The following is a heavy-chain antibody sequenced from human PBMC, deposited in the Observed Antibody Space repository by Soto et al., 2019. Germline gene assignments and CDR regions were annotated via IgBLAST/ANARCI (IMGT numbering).Heavy chain of an antibody. Sequence: SVLVSCKASGYTFTSYGISWVRPAPGQGLEWMGWLSAYDGNTNYAQKLQGRVTMTTDTATSTAYMELGSLRSDDTAVYYCAREKEGSSTDHDCNCGMVVWGQATTVNDS. CDR2: LSAYDGNT. J-gene: IGHJ6*02. D-gene: IGHD6-6*01. V-gene: IGHV1-18*04. CDR3: AREKEGSSTDHDCNCGMVV. CDR1: GYTFTSYG.